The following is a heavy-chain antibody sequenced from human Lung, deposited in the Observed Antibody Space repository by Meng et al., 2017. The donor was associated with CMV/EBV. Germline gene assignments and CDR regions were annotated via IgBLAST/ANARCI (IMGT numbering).Heavy chain of an antibody. Sequence: GGSLRLXXVASGFTFDDYAMHWVRQAPGKGLEWVSGISWNHGNIAYADSVKGRFTISRDNRKNSLYLQMNSLRPEDTAVYYCAKDMIAATGVGYRYYYYAMDVWGQGXTVTVSS. V-gene: IGHV3-9*01. CDR3: AKDMIAATGVGYRYYYYAMDV. CDR2: ISWNHGNI. J-gene: IGHJ6*02. D-gene: IGHD6-13*01. CDR1: GFTFDDYA.